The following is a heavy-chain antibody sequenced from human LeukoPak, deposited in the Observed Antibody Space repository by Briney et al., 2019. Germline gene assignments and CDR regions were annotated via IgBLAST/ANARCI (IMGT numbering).Heavy chain of an antibody. CDR3: ARDAQLWSNWFDP. D-gene: IGHD5-18*01. V-gene: IGHV3-23*01. J-gene: IGHJ5*02. CDR2: ISGGGGTI. Sequence: GGSLRLSCAASGFTFSNYAMSWVRQAPGKGLEWVSAISGGGGTIDYADSVKGRFTISRDNSKNTLYLQMNSLRAEDTALYYCARDAQLWSNWFDPWGQGTLVTVSS. CDR1: GFTFSNYA.